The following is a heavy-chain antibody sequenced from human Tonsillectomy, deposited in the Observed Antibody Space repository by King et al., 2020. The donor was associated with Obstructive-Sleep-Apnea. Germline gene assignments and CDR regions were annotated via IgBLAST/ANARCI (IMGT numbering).Heavy chain of an antibody. CDR2: IIPIFGTA. J-gene: IGHJ5*02. CDR1: GGTFSNYA. D-gene: IGHD3-22*01. V-gene: IGHV1-69*01. Sequence: VQLVESGAEVKKPGSSVKVSCKASGGTFSNYAISWVRQAPGQGLEWMGGIIPIFGTANYAQKFQGRVTITADESTTTAYMELSSLRSEDTAVYYCASLTAYYYDSSGYYYWFDPWGQGTLVIVSS. CDR3: ASLTAYYYDSSGYYYWFDP.